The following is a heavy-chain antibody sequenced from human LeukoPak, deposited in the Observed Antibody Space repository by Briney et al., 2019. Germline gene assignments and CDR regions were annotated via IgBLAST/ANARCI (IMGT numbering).Heavy chain of an antibody. D-gene: IGHD2-2*01. CDR1: GYTFTSYD. CDR2: MNPNSGNT. Sequence: ASVKVSCKASGYTFTSYDINWVRQATGQELEWMGWMNPNSGNTGYAQKVQGRVTMTRNTSISTAYMELSRLRSEDTAVYYCARDPALQYCSSTSCTSYGMDVWGQGTTVTVSS. CDR3: ARDPALQYCSSTSCTSYGMDV. V-gene: IGHV1-8*01. J-gene: IGHJ6*02.